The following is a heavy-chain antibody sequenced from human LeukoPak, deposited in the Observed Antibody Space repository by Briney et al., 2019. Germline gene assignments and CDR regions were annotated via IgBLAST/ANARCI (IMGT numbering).Heavy chain of an antibody. J-gene: IGHJ4*02. Sequence: GGSLILSCAASGFTFNNYAMTWVRQAPGKGLEWVSVVSGSGDNTNYADSVKGRFTISRDNSKNTLFLQTNSLRTEDTAVYFCARWGNDYSQFDSWGQGTLVTVS. CDR2: VSGSGDNT. V-gene: IGHV3-23*01. CDR3: ARWGNDYSQFDS. CDR1: GFTFNNYA. D-gene: IGHD4-11*01.